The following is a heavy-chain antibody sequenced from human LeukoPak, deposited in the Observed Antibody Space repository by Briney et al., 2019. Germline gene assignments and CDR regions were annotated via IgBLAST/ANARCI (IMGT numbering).Heavy chain of an antibody. V-gene: IGHV1-69*13. CDR1: GGTFSSYA. J-gene: IGHJ4*02. CDR3: ARSETSHLYYFDY. CDR2: IIPIFGTA. Sequence: ASVTVSCKASGGTFSSYAISWVRQAPGQGLEWMGGIIPIFGTANYAQKFQGRVTITADESTSTAYMELSSLRSEDTAVYYCARSETSHLYYFDYWGQGTLVTVSS.